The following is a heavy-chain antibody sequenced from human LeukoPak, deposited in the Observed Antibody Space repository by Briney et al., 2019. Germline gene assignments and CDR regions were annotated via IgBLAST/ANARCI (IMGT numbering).Heavy chain of an antibody. D-gene: IGHD4-17*01. J-gene: IGHJ5*02. Sequence: ASVKVSCKASGYTFTSYHMHWVRQAPEQGLEWMGWINPNSGGTNYAQKFQGRVTMTRDTSISTAYMELSRLRSDDTAVYYCARPMTTVTGNWFDPWGQGTLVTVSS. CDR3: ARPMTTVTGNWFDP. CDR2: INPNSGGT. CDR1: GYTFTSYH. V-gene: IGHV1-2*02.